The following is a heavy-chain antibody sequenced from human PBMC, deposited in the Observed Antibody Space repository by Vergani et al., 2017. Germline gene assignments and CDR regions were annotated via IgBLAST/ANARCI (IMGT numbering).Heavy chain of an antibody. CDR1: GGSISSYY. CDR3: ARGKTVNDAFDI. D-gene: IGHD4-11*01. Sequence: QVQLQESGPGLVKPSETLSLTCTVSGGSISSYYWSWIRQPPGKGLEWIGEINHSGSTNYNPSLNSRVTISVDTSKNQFYLKLSSVTAADTAVYYCARGKTVNDAFDIWGQGTMVTVSS. CDR2: INHSGST. J-gene: IGHJ3*02. V-gene: IGHV4-34*10.